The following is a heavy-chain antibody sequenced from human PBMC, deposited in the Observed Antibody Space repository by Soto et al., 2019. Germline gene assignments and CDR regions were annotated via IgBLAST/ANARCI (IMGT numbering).Heavy chain of an antibody. J-gene: IGHJ4*02. CDR1: GGSISRSSYY. Sequence: PSETLSLTCTVSGGSISRSSYYWGWIRQPPGKGLEWIGSIYYSGSTYYNPSLKSRITISLDTSKSQFSLKLNSVTAADTAVYYCARHFVAVVIKGWGYWGQGKLVT. V-gene: IGHV4-39*01. D-gene: IGHD3-10*01. CDR3: ARHFVAVVIKGWGY. CDR2: IYYSGST.